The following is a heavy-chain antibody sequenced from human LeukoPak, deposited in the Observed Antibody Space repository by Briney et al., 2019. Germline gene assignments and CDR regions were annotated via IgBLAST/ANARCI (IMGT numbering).Heavy chain of an antibody. Sequence: SETLSLTCTVSGGSISTGSDYWCWIRQAAGKGLEWIGRIYTSGSTNYNPSLKSRVTMSVDTSKNQFSLKLSSVTAADTAVYYCARARKSPTNYYHYYMDVWGKGTTVTISS. V-gene: IGHV4-61*02. CDR1: GGSISTGSDY. J-gene: IGHJ6*03. CDR3: ARARKSPTNYYHYYMDV. CDR2: IYTSGST.